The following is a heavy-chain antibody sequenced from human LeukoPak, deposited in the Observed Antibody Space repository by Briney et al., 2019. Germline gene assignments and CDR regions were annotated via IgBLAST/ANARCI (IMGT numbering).Heavy chain of an antibody. CDR2: INPNSGGT. Sequence: ASLKVSCKAPGYTFTGYYMHWVRHTPRQGLEWMGWINPNSGGTNYAQKFQGRVTMTRDTSISTAYMELSRLRSDDTAVYYCARDRGRWLQSGDYWGQGTLVTVSS. CDR1: GYTFTGYY. J-gene: IGHJ4*02. D-gene: IGHD5-24*01. CDR3: ARDRGRWLQSGDY. V-gene: IGHV1-2*02.